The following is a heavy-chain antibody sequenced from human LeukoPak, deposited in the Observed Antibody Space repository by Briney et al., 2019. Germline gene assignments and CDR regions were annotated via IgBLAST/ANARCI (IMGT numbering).Heavy chain of an antibody. CDR2: ISAYNGNT. J-gene: IGHJ4*02. CDR3: ARDKSVVTALVRPRIDY. V-gene: IGHV1-18*01. Sequence: GASVKVSCKASGYTFTSYGISWVRQAPGQGLEWMGWISAYNGNTNYAQKLQGRVTMTTDTSTSTAYMELRSLRSDDTAVYYCARDKSVVTALVRPRIDYWGQGTLVTVSS. CDR1: GYTFTSYG. D-gene: IGHD2-21*02.